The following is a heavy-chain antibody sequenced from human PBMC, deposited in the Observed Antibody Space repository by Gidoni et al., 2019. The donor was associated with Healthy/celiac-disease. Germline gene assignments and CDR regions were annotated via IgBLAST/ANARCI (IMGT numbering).Heavy chain of an antibody. V-gene: IGHV4-34*01. D-gene: IGHD3-10*01. CDR2: INHSGRT. CDR1: GGSFSGYY. J-gene: IGHJ4*02. CDR3: ARGRPYYYGSGSYYKSYYFDY. Sequence: QVQLQQWGAGLLKPSETLSLTCAVYGGSFSGYYWRWIRQPPGKGLEWIGEINHSGRTNYNPSLKRRGTISVDTSKNQFSLKLSSVTAADTAVYYCARGRPYYYGSGSYYKSYYFDYWGQGTLVTVSS.